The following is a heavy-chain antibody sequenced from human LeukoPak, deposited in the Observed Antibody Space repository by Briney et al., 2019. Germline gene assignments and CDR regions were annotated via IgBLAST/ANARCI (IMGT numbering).Heavy chain of an antibody. J-gene: IGHJ6*03. CDR3: AKVSLSRAINYYYYYMDV. CDR1: GFTFSSYG. V-gene: IGHV3-30*02. Sequence: PGGSLRLSCAASGFTFSSYGMHWVRQAPGKGLEWVAFIRYDGSNKYYADSMKGRFTISRDNSKNTPYLQMNSLRAEDTAVYYCAKVSLSRAINYYYYYMDVWGKGTTVTVSS. CDR2: IRYDGSNK.